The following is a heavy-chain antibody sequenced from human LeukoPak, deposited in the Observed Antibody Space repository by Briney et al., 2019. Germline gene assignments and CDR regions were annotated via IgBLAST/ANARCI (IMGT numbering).Heavy chain of an antibody. D-gene: IGHD3-16*02. CDR1: GFTFSSYS. CDR3: ARVPYYDYVWGSYRGEDIQQPPDNRIDY. Sequence: GGSLRLSCAASGFTFSSYSMNWVRQAPGKGLEWVSYISSSSSTIYYADSVKGRFTISRDNAKNSLYLQMNSLRAEDTAVYYCARVPYYDYVWGSYRGEDIQQPPDNRIDYWGQGTLVTVSS. J-gene: IGHJ4*02. CDR2: ISSSSSTI. V-gene: IGHV3-48*01.